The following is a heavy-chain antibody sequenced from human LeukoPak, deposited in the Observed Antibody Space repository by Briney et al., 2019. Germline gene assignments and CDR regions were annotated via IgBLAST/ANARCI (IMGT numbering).Heavy chain of an antibody. V-gene: IGHV1-69*13. J-gene: IGHJ6*02. D-gene: IGHD5-12*01. Sequence: SVKVSCKASGGTFSSYAISWVRQAPGQGLEWMGGIIPIFGTANYAQKFQGRVTITADESTSTAHMELSSLRSEDTAVYYCARDEIVATNYYYYGMDVWGQGTTVTVSS. CDR1: GGTFSSYA. CDR3: ARDEIVATNYYYYGMDV. CDR2: IIPIFGTA.